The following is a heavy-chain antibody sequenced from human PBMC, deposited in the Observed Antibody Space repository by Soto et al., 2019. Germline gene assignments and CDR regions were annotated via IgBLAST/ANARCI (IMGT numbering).Heavy chain of an antibody. Sequence: ASVKVSCKASGYTFTSYAMHWVRQAPGQRLEWMGWNNAGNGNTKYSQKFQGRVTITRDTSASTAYMELSSLRSEDTAVYYCATQNYYDSSGYWKYYYYYGMDVWGQGTTVTVSS. CDR2: NNAGNGNT. CDR1: GYTFTSYA. D-gene: IGHD3-22*01. CDR3: ATQNYYDSSGYWKYYYYYGMDV. V-gene: IGHV1-3*01. J-gene: IGHJ6*02.